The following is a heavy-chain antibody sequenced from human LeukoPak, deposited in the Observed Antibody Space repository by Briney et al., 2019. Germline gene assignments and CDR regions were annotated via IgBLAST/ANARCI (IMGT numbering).Heavy chain of an antibody. CDR2: ISGSGGST. V-gene: IGHV3-23*01. CDR1: GFTFSSYA. J-gene: IGHJ4*02. CDR3: AKDPDGYEPYSGYDWIDY. Sequence: PGGSLRLSCAASGFTFSSYAMSWVRQAPGKGLEWDSAISGSGGSTYYADSVKGRFTISRDNSKNTLYLQMNSLRAEDTAVYYCAKDPDGYEPYSGYDWIDYWGQGTLVTVSS. D-gene: IGHD5-12*01.